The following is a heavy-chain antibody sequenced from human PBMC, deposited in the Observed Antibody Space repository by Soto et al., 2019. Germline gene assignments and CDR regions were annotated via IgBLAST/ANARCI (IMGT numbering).Heavy chain of an antibody. V-gene: IGHV3-21*01. D-gene: IGHD3-22*01. Sequence: PGGSLRLSCVVSGITFSSFSMNWVRQAPGQGLEWVASISSNPNYIYYADSVKGRFTISRDNAKNSLFLQMNSLRAEDTAVYYCASPYYYDSSGYLGGALWGRGTLVTVS. J-gene: IGHJ4*02. CDR3: ASPYYYDSSGYLGGAL. CDR2: ISSNPNYI. CDR1: GITFSSFS.